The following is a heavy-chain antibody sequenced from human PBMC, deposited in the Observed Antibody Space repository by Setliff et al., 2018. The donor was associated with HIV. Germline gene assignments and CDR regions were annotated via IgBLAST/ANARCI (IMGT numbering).Heavy chain of an antibody. Sequence: ASVKVSCKASGYSFTTYDINWARQAPGQGLEWMGWVDPNTGNAGYEQKFQGRVTMTRDTSISTAYMERGSLTSEDTAVYYCARMEYDVRGRAPNWFDPWGPGTLVTVSS. V-gene: IGHV1-8*01. CDR2: VDPNTGNA. D-gene: IGHD2-8*01. CDR1: GYSFTTYD. J-gene: IGHJ5*02. CDR3: ARMEYDVRGRAPNWFDP.